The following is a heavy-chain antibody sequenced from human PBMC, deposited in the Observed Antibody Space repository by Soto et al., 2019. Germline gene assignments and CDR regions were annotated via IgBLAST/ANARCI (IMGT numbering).Heavy chain of an antibody. CDR3: GTVFEH. V-gene: IGHV3-74*01. CDR1: GITFTNYW. Sequence: EVQLVESGGGSVQPGGSLRLSCVASGITFTNYWMHWVRQVPGKGLVWVARVDSDGRGTSYADFVKGRFTISRDNAKNTLYLQVNSLLVEDTAMYYCGTVFEHWGQGIPVTVSS. J-gene: IGHJ4*02. CDR2: VDSDGRGT.